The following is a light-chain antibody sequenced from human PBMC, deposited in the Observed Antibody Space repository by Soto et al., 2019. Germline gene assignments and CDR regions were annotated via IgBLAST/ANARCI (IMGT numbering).Light chain of an antibody. V-gene: IGKV3D-15*01. J-gene: IGKJ4*01. CDR3: QQYYNWPPLIT. CDR1: ESISTY. Sequence: EIVMTQSPATLPVSPGERATLSCRASESISTYLAWYQQKPGQAPRLLIYGASSRATGIPARFRGSGSGTEFTLTISSLQSEDSAFYYCQQYYNWPPLITFGGGTKVEMK. CDR2: GAS.